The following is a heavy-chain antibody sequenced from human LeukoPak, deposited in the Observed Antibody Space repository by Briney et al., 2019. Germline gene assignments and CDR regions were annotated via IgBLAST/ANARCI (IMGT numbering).Heavy chain of an antibody. CDR3: ARDYDSRASS. CDR1: GGSISSYY. V-gene: IGHV4-4*07. D-gene: IGHD3-22*01. J-gene: IGHJ5*02. Sequence: SETLSLTCTVSGGSISSYYWSWIRQPAGKGLEWIRRIYTSGSTNYNPSLKSRVTISVDKSKNQFSLKLDSVTAADTAVYFCARDYDSRASSWGQGTLVTVSS. CDR2: IYTSGST.